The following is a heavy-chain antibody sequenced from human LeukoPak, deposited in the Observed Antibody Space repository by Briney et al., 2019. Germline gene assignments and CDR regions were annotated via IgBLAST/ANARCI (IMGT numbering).Heavy chain of an antibody. D-gene: IGHD2-15*01. Sequence: SETLPLTCTVSGGSISSRSYYWGWIRQPPGKGLEWIGSIYYSGKTFYNPSLESRVTISVDTSRNQFSLNLISVTAADTAVYYCSRHQQGFCSGSSCSSDYYYMDVWGKGTTVTVSS. V-gene: IGHV4-39*01. CDR3: SRHQQGFCSGSSCSSDYYYMDV. CDR2: IYYSGKT. J-gene: IGHJ6*03. CDR1: GGSISSRSYY.